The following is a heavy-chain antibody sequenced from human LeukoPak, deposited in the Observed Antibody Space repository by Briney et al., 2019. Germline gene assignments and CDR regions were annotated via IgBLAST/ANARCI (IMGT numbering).Heavy chain of an antibody. J-gene: IGHJ6*03. CDR2: IGTSSSTI. V-gene: IGHV3-48*01. CDR3: ARDRGYCRGTTCYAYYMDV. Sequence: GGSLRLSCAASGFTFSDYNMYWVRQAPGKGLEWVSFIGTSSSTIYYADSVKGRFTISRDNAKNPLYLQMNSLRAEDTAVYYCARDRGYCRGTTCYAYYMDVWGTGTTVTVSS. CDR1: GFTFSDYN. D-gene: IGHD2-2*01.